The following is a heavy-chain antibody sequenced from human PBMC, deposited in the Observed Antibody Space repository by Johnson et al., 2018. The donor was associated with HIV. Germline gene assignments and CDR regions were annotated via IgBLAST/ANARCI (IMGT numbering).Heavy chain of an antibody. CDR1: GFTFSSHG. V-gene: IGHV3-30*02. D-gene: IGHD5-18*01. Sequence: QLVESGGGVVQPGGSLRLSCAASGFTFSSHGMHWVRQAPGKGLEWVTFIRYDETNKYYADSVKGRFTISRDNSKNTLYLQMNSLRAEDTAVYYCAKDLVDTAMDDAFDIWGQGTMVTVSS. CDR2: IRYDETNK. J-gene: IGHJ3*02. CDR3: AKDLVDTAMDDAFDI.